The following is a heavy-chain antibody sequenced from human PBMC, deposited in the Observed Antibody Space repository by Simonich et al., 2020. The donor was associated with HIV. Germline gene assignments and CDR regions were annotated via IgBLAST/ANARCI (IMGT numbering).Heavy chain of an antibody. V-gene: IGHV4-38-2*01. Sequence: QLQLQESGPGLVKPSETLSLTCAVSGYSISSGYYWGWVRQPPGKGLEWIGNIYHSGSTYYNPSLKSRVTMSVDTSKNQFSLKLSSVTAADTAVYYCAGTGTLLDFWGQGTLVTVSS. CDR3: AGTGTLLDF. CDR1: GYSISSGYY. J-gene: IGHJ4*02. D-gene: IGHD7-27*01. CDR2: IYHSGST.